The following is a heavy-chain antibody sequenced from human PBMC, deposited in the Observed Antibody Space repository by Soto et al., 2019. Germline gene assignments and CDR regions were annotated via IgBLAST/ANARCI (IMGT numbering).Heavy chain of an antibody. D-gene: IGHD3-22*01. CDR3: ASRYYYYDSSGYYPGAFDI. J-gene: IGHJ3*02. CDR1: GYTFTSYD. CDR2: INPNSGGT. Sequence: GASVKVSCKASGYTFTSYDINWVRQATGQGLEWMGWINPNSGGTNYAQKFQGRVTMTRDTSISTAYMELSRLRSDDTAVYYCASRYYYYDSSGYYPGAFDIWGQGTMVTVSS. V-gene: IGHV1-2*02.